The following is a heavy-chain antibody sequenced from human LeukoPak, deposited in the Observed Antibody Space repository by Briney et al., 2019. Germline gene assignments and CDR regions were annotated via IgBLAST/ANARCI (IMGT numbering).Heavy chain of an antibody. CDR1: GDSISTYY. CDR3: ARAYNNTWVFDY. CDR2: IYTSGST. Sequence: SETLSLTCTVSGDSISTYYWNWVRQSAGKGLEWIGRIYTSGSTNQNPSLKSRVTMSVDTSKNQFSLKLSSVTAADTAVYYCARAYNNTWVFDYWGQGILVTVSS. J-gene: IGHJ4*02. D-gene: IGHD6-13*01. V-gene: IGHV4-4*07.